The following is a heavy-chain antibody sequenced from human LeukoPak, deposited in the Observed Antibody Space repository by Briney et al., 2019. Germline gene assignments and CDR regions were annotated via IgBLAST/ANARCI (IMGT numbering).Heavy chain of an antibody. CDR2: INHSGGT. D-gene: IGHD3-10*01. CDR1: GGSFSGYY. V-gene: IGHV4-34*01. Sequence: SETLSLTCAVYGGSFSGYYWSWIRQPPGKGLEWIGEINHSGGTNYNPSLKSRVTISVDTSKNQFSLKLSSVTAADTAVYYCARHTLLWFGELQNWFDPWGQGTLVTVSS. CDR3: ARHTLLWFGELQNWFDP. J-gene: IGHJ5*02.